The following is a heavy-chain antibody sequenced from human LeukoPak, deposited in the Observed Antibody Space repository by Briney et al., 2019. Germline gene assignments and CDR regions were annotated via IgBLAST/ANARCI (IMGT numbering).Heavy chain of an antibody. Sequence: ASVKVSCKASGYTFTGYYMYWVRQAPGQGLEWMGWISPNSGGTNYAQKFQGRVTMTRDTSISTAYMELSRLRSDDTAVYYCARAQYSSGWYQERYYYYYYMDVWGKGTTVTISS. CDR3: ARAQYSSGWYQERYYYYYYMDV. J-gene: IGHJ6*03. D-gene: IGHD6-19*01. V-gene: IGHV1-2*02. CDR1: GYTFTGYY. CDR2: ISPNSGGT.